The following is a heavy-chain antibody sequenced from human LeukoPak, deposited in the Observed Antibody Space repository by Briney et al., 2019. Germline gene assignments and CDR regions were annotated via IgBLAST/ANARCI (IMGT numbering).Heavy chain of an antibody. CDR2: NSVSGTTR. CDR3: ARVGLLSMVIYYYYGMDV. D-gene: IGHD2/OR15-2a*01. J-gene: IGHJ6*02. Sequence: PGGSLRLSCAASEFTFSSYEMNWVRQAPGKGLEWVSYNSVSGTTRYYEDSVMGRFTISRDNAENSVYLQMNSLRAEDTAVYYCARVGLLSMVIYYYYGMDVWGQGTTVTVSS. V-gene: IGHV3-48*03. CDR1: EFTFSSYE.